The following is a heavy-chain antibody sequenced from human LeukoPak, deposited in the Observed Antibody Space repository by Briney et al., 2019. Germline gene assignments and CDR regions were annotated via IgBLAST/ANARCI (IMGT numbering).Heavy chain of an antibody. CDR3: ASRTQLGYSYGNYYYGMDV. V-gene: IGHV4-34*01. J-gene: IGHJ6*02. D-gene: IGHD5-18*01. Sequence: PSETLSLTCAVYGGSFSGYYWSWIRQPPGKGLGWIGEINHSGSTNYNPSLKSRVTISVDTSENQFSLKLSSVTAADTAVYYCASRTQLGYSYGNYYYGMDVWGQGTTVTVSS. CDR2: INHSGST. CDR1: GGSFSGYY.